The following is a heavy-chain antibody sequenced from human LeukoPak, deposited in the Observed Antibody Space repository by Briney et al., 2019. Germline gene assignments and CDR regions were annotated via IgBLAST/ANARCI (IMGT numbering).Heavy chain of an antibody. CDR1: GYTFTSYD. D-gene: IGHD3-3*01. CDR3: ARGYYDFWSGYYLDY. Sequence: GASVKVSCKASGYTFTSYDINWVRQATGQGLEWMGWISAYNGNTNYAQKLQGRVTMTTDTSTSTAYMELRSLRSDDTAVYYCARGYYDFWSGYYLDYWGQGTLVTVSS. CDR2: ISAYNGNT. V-gene: IGHV1-18*01. J-gene: IGHJ4*02.